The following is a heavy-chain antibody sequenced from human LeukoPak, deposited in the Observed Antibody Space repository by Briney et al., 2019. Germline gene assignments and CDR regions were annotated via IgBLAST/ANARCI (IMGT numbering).Heavy chain of an antibody. V-gene: IGHV1-24*01. CDR1: GYTLTELS. D-gene: IGHD6-19*01. CDR2: FDPEDGET. Sequence: ASVKVSCKVSGYTLTELSMHWVRQAPGKGLEWMGGFDPEDGETIYAQKFQGRVTMTEDTSTDTAYMELSSLRSEDTAVYYCATDSTAVAGTLGHDAFDIWGQGTMVTVSS. J-gene: IGHJ3*02. CDR3: ATDSTAVAGTLGHDAFDI.